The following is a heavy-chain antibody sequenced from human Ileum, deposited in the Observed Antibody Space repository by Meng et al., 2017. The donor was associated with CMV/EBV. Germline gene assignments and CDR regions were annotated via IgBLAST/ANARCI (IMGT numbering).Heavy chain of an antibody. CDR3: ARVWGGVAGRGDV. CDR2: IKQDGSEK. Sequence: GESLKISCAASGFTFSSYWMSWVRQAPGKGLEWVANIKQDGSEKYYVDSVKGRFTISRDNAKNSLYLQMSSLRAEDTAVYYCARVWGGVAGRGDVWGQGTTVTVSS. J-gene: IGHJ6*02. V-gene: IGHV3-7*01. D-gene: IGHD6-19*01. CDR1: GFTFSSYW.